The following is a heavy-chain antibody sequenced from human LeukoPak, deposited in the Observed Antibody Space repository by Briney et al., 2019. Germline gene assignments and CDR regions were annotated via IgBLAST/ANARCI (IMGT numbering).Heavy chain of an antibody. V-gene: IGHV1-69*04. CDR2: IIPILGIA. Sequence: ASVKVSCKASGGTFSSYAISWVRQAPGPGLEWMGRIIPILGIANYAQKFQGRVTITADKSTSTAYMELSSLRSEDTAVYYCARDFSWTGDYYYYGMDVWGQGTTVTVSS. CDR1: GGTFSSYA. D-gene: IGHD3/OR15-3a*01. CDR3: ARDFSWTGDYYYYGMDV. J-gene: IGHJ6*02.